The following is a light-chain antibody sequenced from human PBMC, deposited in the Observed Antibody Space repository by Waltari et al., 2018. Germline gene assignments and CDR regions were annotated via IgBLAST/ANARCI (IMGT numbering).Light chain of an antibody. Sequence: QSVLTQSPSASGTPGQRVTMSCSGSNSNIGANSVNWYQHLPHRAPELLIFSYDRPPSGVPDRCPGSKSGTSTSLAFSGLQSGEEGNYYCATWDDDLNGPIFGAGTKLTVL. CDR1: NSNIGANS. CDR3: ATWDDDLNGPI. CDR2: SYD. V-gene: IGLV1-44*01. J-gene: IGLJ2*01.